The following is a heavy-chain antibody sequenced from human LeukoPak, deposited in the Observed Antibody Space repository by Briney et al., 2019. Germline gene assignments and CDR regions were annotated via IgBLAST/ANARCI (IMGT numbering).Heavy chain of an antibody. V-gene: IGHV3-23*01. Sequence: PGGSLRLSCAASGFTFSNYAMSWVRQAPGKGLEWVSAISGSGGTTYYADSVKGRFTISRDNSKNTLYLQMNSLRAEDTAVYYCARDYYYDSSGLATLDYWGQGTLVTVSS. D-gene: IGHD3-22*01. J-gene: IGHJ4*02. CDR3: ARDYYYDSSGLATLDY. CDR2: ISGSGGTT. CDR1: GFTFSNYA.